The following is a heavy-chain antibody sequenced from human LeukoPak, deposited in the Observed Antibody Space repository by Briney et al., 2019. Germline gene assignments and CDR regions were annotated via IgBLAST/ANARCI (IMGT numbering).Heavy chain of an antibody. V-gene: IGHV4-4*07. CDR3: ARGSDLWFGDAFDI. Sequence: SETLSLTCTVSGGSISSYYWSWIRQPAGKGLEWIGRIYTSGSTNYNPSLRSRVTISVDTSKNQFSLKLSSVTAADTAVYYCARGSDLWFGDAFDIWGQGTMVTVSS. CDR1: GGSISSYY. CDR2: IYTSGST. J-gene: IGHJ3*02. D-gene: IGHD3-10*01.